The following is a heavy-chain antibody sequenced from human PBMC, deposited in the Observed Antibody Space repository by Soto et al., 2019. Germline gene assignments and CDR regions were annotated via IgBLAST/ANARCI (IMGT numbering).Heavy chain of an antibody. V-gene: IGHV3-23*01. Sequence: GGSLRLSCAASGFAFSSYAMSWFRQAPGKGLEWVSAISGSGGSTYYADSVKGRFTISRDNSKNTLYLQMNSLRAEDTAVYYCAKGTVYGDQFYYYGMDVWGQGTTVTVSS. CDR3: AKGTVYGDQFYYYGMDV. D-gene: IGHD4-17*01. CDR2: ISGSGGST. CDR1: GFAFSSYA. J-gene: IGHJ6*02.